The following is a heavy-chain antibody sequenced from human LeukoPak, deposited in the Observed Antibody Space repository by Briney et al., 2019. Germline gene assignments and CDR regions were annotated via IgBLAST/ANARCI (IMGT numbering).Heavy chain of an antibody. CDR3: AREVVNWFDP. J-gene: IGHJ5*02. D-gene: IGHD3-22*01. CDR1: GGSISIYY. CDR2: TYNSGST. Sequence: NPSETLSLTCTVSGGSISIYYWSWIRQPPGKGLEWIGYTYNSGSTNYNPSLKSRVTISVDTSKNQFSLKLSSVTAADTAVYYCAREVVNWFDPWGQGTLVTVSS. V-gene: IGHV4-59*01.